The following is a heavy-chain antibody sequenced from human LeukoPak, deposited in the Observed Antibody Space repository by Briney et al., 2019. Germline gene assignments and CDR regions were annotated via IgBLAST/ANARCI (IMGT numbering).Heavy chain of an antibody. V-gene: IGHV4-59*08. CDR3: ARLGIVGRGAFDI. Sequence: SETLSLTCTVSGGSISSYYWSWLRQPPGKGLEWIGYIYYSGSTNYNPSLKSRVTISVDTSKNQFSLKLSSVTAADTAVYYCARLGIVGRGAFDIWGQGTMVTVSS. J-gene: IGHJ3*02. D-gene: IGHD3-22*01. CDR2: IYYSGST. CDR1: GGSISSYY.